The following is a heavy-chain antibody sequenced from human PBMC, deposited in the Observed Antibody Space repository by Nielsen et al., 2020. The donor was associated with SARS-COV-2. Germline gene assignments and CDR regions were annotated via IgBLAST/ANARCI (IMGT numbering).Heavy chain of an antibody. D-gene: IGHD2-2*01. CDR2: ILNSGST. J-gene: IGHJ6*03. V-gene: IGHV4-59*08. CDR1: GGSISNNY. Sequence: SETLSLTCTVSGGSISNNYWSWVRKPPGKGLEWIGYILNSGSTSYNPAFKSRVTISVDTSKKQFSLRLKSVTTADTAVYYCARLYCSSDTCYPLFDYMDDWGRGTTVTVSS. CDR3: ARLYCSSDTCYPLFDYMDD.